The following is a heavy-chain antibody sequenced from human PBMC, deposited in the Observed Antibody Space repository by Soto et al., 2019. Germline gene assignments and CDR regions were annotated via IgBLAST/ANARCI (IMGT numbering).Heavy chain of an antibody. J-gene: IGHJ6*02. CDR3: ARSPSIAVAGSPYGMDV. CDR1: GYTFTGYY. CDR2: INPNSGGT. V-gene: IGHV1-2*04. D-gene: IGHD6-19*01. Sequence: ASVKVSCKASGYTFTGYYMHWVRQAPGQGLEWMGWINPNSGGTNYAQKFQGWVTVTRDTSISTAYMELSRLRSDDTAVYYCARSPSIAVAGSPYGMDVWGQGTTVTVSS.